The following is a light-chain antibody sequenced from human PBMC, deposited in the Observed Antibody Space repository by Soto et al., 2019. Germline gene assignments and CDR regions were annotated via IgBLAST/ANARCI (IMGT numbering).Light chain of an antibody. CDR2: GNN. CDR3: AAWDDNLDAAV. J-gene: IGLJ7*01. V-gene: IGLV1-44*01. CDR1: TSNIGSNP. Sequence: QSVLAQPPSASGTPGQSVIFSCSGSTSNIGSNPVTWYQQLPGTAPKLVIYGNNQRPSGVPDRFSGSKSGTSASLANSGLQSEDEADYYCAAWDDNLDAAVFGGGTQLTVL.